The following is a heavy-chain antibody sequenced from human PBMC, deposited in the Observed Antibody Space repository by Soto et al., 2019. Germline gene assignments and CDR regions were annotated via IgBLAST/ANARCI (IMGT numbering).Heavy chain of an antibody. CDR3: ARGRIYSSSWYDY. Sequence: QVQLVESGGGVVQPGRSLRLSCAASGFTFSSYAMHWVRQAPGKGLEWVAVISYDGSNKYYADSVKGRFTISRDNSKNTLYLQMNSLRAEDTAVYYCARGRIYSSSWYDYWGQGTLVTVSS. D-gene: IGHD6-13*01. J-gene: IGHJ4*02. CDR2: ISYDGSNK. V-gene: IGHV3-30-3*01. CDR1: GFTFSSYA.